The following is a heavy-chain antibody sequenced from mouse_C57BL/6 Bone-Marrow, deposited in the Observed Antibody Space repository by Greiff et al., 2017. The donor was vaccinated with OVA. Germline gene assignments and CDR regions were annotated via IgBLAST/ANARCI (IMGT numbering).Heavy chain of an antibody. V-gene: IGHV1-59*01. J-gene: IGHJ1*03. CDR2: IDPSDSYT. Sequence: QVQLQQPGAELVRPGPSVKLSCKASGYTFTSYWMHWVKQRPGQGLEWFGVIDPSDSYTNYNQKFKSKATLTVDTSSSTAYMQLRSLTSEDAAVYYCARGGADDSSYLWYFDVWGTGTTVTVSS. CDR3: ARGGADDSSYLWYFDV. D-gene: IGHD1-1*01. CDR1: GYTFTSYW.